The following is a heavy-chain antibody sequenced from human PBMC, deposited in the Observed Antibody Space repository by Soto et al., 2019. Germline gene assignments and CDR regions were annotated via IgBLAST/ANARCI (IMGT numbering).Heavy chain of an antibody. CDR3: ARQKGINNYYGMDV. D-gene: IGHD3-10*01. Sequence: ASVKVSCKASGYTFTTYSISWVRQAPGQGLEWMGWISGNNGNTNYAQKVQGRVTMTTDTSASTAYMEVRSLRSDDTAVYFCARQKGINNYYGMDVWGQGTTVTVSS. V-gene: IGHV1-18*04. CDR2: ISGNNGNT. J-gene: IGHJ6*02. CDR1: GYTFTTYS.